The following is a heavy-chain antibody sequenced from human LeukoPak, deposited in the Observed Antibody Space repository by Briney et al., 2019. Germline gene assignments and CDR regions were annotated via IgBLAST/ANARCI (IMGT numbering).Heavy chain of an antibody. J-gene: IGHJ4*02. CDR3: ARYPPDDF. V-gene: IGHV1-2*02. CDR2: INPYSGGT. CDR1: GYSFTGYY. Sequence: ASVKVSCKASGYSFTGYYLNWVRQAPGEGLEWMGWINPYSGGTSYSQKFQGRVTMTRDTSNTTAYLGLNNLTPDDTAVYYCARYPPDDFWGQGTLVTVSS.